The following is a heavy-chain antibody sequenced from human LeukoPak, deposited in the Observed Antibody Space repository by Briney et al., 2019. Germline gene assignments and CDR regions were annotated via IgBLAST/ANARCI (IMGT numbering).Heavy chain of an antibody. V-gene: IGHV1-18*01. Sequence: ASVKVSCKASGYTFTSYGISWVRQAPGQGLEWMGWISAYNGNTNYAQKLQGRVTMTTDTSTSTAYMELRSPRSDDTAVYYCARRTSPLRQTDYWGQGTLVTVSS. CDR3: ARRTSPLRQTDY. CDR1: GYTFTSYG. J-gene: IGHJ4*02. CDR2: ISAYNGNT. D-gene: IGHD3-3*01.